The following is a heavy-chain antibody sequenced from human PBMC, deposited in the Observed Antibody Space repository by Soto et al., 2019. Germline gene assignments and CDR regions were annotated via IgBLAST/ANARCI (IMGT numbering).Heavy chain of an antibody. CDR2: IIPIFGTA. CDR3: ARSRGGMVRGVIRSVHYGMDV. CDR1: GGTFSSYA. D-gene: IGHD3-10*01. V-gene: IGHV1-69*13. J-gene: IGHJ6*02. Sequence: GASVKVSCKASGGTFSSYAISWVRQAPGQGLEWMGGIIPIFGTANYAQKFQGRVTITADESTSTAYMELSSLRSEDTAVYYCARSRGGMVRGVIRSVHYGMDVWGQGTTVTVPS.